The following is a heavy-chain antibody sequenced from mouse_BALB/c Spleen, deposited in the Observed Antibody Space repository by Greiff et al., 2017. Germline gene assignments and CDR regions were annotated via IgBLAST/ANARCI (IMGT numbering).Heavy chain of an antibody. Sequence: EVKLEESGGGLVQPGGSLKLSCAASGFTFSSYGMSWVRQTPDKRLELVATINSNGGSTYYPDSVKGRFTISRDNAKNTLYLQMSSLKSEDTAMYYCARDRDYRFLYAMDYWGQGTSVTVSS. CDR1: GFTFSSYG. J-gene: IGHJ4*01. CDR2: INSNGGST. D-gene: IGHD2-14*01. V-gene: IGHV5-6-3*01. CDR3: ARDRDYRFLYAMDY.